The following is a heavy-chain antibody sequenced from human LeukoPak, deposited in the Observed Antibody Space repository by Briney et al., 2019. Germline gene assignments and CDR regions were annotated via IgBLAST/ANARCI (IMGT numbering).Heavy chain of an antibody. CDR2: IYHSGST. Sequence: SETLSITCTVSGYSISSGYYWGWIRQRPGKGLEWIGSIYHSGSTYYNPSLKSRVTISVDTSKNQFSLKLSSVTAADTAVYYCARPTGWNYDAFDIWGQGTMVTVSS. CDR3: ARPTGWNYDAFDI. V-gene: IGHV4-38-2*02. D-gene: IGHD1-7*01. J-gene: IGHJ3*02. CDR1: GYSISSGYY.